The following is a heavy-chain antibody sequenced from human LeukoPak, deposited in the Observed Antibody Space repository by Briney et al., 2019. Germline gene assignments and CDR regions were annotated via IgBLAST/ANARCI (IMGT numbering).Heavy chain of an antibody. CDR1: GFSFCTSW. CDR2: IFPSGGEI. Sequence: GGSLRLSCAASGFSFCTSWMHWVRQVPGKGLEWVSSIFPSGGEIHYADSVRGRFTISRDNSKSTLSLQMNSLRAEDTAIYYCATYRQVLLPFESWGQGTLVTVSS. J-gene: IGHJ4*02. V-gene: IGHV3-23*01. D-gene: IGHD2-8*02. CDR3: ATYRQVLLPFES.